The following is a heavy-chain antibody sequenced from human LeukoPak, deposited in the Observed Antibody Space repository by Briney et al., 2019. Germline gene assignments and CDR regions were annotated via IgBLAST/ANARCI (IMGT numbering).Heavy chain of an antibody. V-gene: IGHV4-34*01. Sequence: NTSETLSLTCAVYGGSFSGYYWSWNRQPPGKGLEWIGEINHSGSTNYNPSLKSRVTISVDTSKNQFSLKLSSVTAADTAVYYCARQWLVFRSFDYWGQGTLVTVSS. D-gene: IGHD6-19*01. J-gene: IGHJ4*02. CDR2: INHSGST. CDR1: GGSFSGYY. CDR3: ARQWLVFRSFDY.